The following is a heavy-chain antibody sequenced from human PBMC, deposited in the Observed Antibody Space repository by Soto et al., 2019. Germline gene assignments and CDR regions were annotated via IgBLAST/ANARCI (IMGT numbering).Heavy chain of an antibody. J-gene: IGHJ6*04. CDR1: GYTFTSYY. CDR2: INPSGGST. D-gene: IGHD2-2*01. V-gene: IGHV1-46*01. CDR3: ARDLRCSSTSCQPDVYYYYSMDV. Sequence: GASVKVSCKASGYTFTSYYMHWVRQAPGQGLEWMGIINPSGGSTSYAQKFQGRVTMTRDTSTSTVYMELSSLRSEDTAVYYCARDLRCSSTSCQPDVYYYYSMDVWGKGTTVTVSS.